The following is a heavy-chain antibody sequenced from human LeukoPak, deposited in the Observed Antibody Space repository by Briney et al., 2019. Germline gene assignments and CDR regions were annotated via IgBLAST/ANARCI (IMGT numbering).Heavy chain of an antibody. J-gene: IGHJ4*02. CDR3: ASTQEYSSGWYFDY. CDR2: ISSSGSTI. Sequence: GGSLRLSCAASGFTFSDYYMSWIRQAPGKGLEWVSYISSSGSTIYYADSVKGRFTISRDNAKNSLYLQMNSLRAEDTALYYCASTQEYSSGWYFDYWGQGTLVTVSS. CDR1: GFTFSDYY. V-gene: IGHV3-11*01. D-gene: IGHD6-19*01.